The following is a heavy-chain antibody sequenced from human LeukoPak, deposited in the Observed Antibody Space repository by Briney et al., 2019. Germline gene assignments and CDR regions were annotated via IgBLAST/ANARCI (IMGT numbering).Heavy chain of an antibody. D-gene: IGHD5-12*01. J-gene: IGHJ4*02. CDR1: GYTFTGYY. CDR3: ARAGSGYDYAD. V-gene: IGHV1-2*02. Sequence: ASVKVSCKASGYTFTGYYMHWVRQAPGQSLEWMGWINPNSGGTYSAQKFQGRVTITRDTSISTAYMDLSSLRSDDTAVYYCARAGSGYDYADWGQGTLVTVSS. CDR2: INPNSGGT.